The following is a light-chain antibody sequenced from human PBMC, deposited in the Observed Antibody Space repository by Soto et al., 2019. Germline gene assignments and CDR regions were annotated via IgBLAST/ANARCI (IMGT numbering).Light chain of an antibody. CDR3: QQYNLWVT. Sequence: EIVMTQSPDTLSVSPGERTTLSCRASQSVGNSLAWYQQKPGQAPSLLIYGASTRATGIPVRCSGSGSGTEFTITISSLEDEDFAVYYCQQYNLWVTFGGGTKVEIK. V-gene: IGKV3-15*01. CDR2: GAS. J-gene: IGKJ4*01. CDR1: QSVGNS.